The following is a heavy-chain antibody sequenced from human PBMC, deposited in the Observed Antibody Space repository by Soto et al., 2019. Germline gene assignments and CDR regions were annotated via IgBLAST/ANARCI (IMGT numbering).Heavy chain of an antibody. CDR3: ARLGYSSGNEPRSDY. Sequence: QVQLVQSGAEVKKPGSSVKVSCKASGGTFSSYTISWVRQAPGQGLEWMGRIIPILGIANYAQKFQGRVTIPADKSTSTAYMELSSLRSEDTAVYYCARLGYSSGNEPRSDYWGQGTLVTVSS. D-gene: IGHD6-19*01. CDR1: GGTFSSYT. V-gene: IGHV1-69*02. CDR2: IIPILGIA. J-gene: IGHJ4*02.